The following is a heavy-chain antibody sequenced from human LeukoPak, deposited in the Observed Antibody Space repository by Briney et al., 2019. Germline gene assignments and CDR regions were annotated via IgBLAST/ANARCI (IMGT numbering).Heavy chain of an antibody. J-gene: IGHJ4*02. CDR3: AREGSSYAPSEPFYFDY. D-gene: IGHD3-10*01. CDR1: GFTFSSHD. V-gene: IGHV3-48*03. CDR2: ISSGGYIT. Sequence: GGSLRLSCTDSGFTFSSHDMNWVRQAPGKGLEWVSYISSGGYITRYADSVKGRFTISRDNAKNSLYLQMNSLRAEDTAVYYCAREGSSYAPSEPFYFDYWGQGTLVTVSS.